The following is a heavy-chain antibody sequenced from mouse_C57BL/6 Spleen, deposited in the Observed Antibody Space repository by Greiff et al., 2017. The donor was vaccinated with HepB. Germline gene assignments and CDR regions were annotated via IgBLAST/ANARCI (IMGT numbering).Heavy chain of an antibody. Sequence: VQLQQSGAELVMPGASVKLSCKASGYTFTSYWMHWVKQRPGQGLEWIGEIDPSDSYTNYNQKFKGKSTLTVDKSSSTAYRQLSSLTSEDSAVYYGARSMGVDDYDGAWFAYWGQGTLVTVSA. CDR1: GYTFTSYW. D-gene: IGHD2-4*01. V-gene: IGHV1-69*01. CDR3: ARSMGVDDYDGAWFAY. J-gene: IGHJ3*01. CDR2: IDPSDSYT.